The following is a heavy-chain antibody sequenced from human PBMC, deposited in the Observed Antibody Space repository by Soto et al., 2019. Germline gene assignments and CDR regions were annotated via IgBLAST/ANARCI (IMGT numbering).Heavy chain of an antibody. V-gene: IGHV3-30-3*01. Sequence: GGSLRLSCAASGFTFSSYAMHWVRQAPGKGLEWVAVISYDGSNKYYADSVKGRFTISRDNSKNTLYLQMNSLRAEDTAVYYCARDAEDIVVVPAARGVYYYYGMDVWGQGTTVTVSS. CDR2: ISYDGSNK. CDR3: ARDAEDIVVVPAARGVYYYYGMDV. CDR1: GFTFSSYA. D-gene: IGHD2-2*01. J-gene: IGHJ6*02.